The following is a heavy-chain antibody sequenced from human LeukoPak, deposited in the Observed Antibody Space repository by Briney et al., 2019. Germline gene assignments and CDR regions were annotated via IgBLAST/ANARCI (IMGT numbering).Heavy chain of an antibody. J-gene: IGHJ6*04. V-gene: IGHV4-34*01. CDR2: INHSGST. D-gene: IGHD3-9*01. CDR3: ARLLRYLDYGMDV. Sequence: SETLSLTCAVYGGSFSGYYWSWIRQPPGKGLEGIGEINHSGSTNYNPSLKSRVTISVDTSKNQFSLKLSSVTAADTAVYYCARLLRYLDYGMDVWGKGTTVTVSS. CDR1: GGSFSGYY.